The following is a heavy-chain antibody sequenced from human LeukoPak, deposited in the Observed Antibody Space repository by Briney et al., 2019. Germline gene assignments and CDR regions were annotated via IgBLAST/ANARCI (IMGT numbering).Heavy chain of an antibody. D-gene: IGHD2-2*02. Sequence: PEESLKISCKGSGYSFTSYWIGWVRQMPGKGLEWMGIIYPGDSDTRYSPSFQGQVTISADKSISTAYLQWSSLKASDTAMYYCARPYCSSTSCYNRFDYWGQGTLVTVSS. J-gene: IGHJ4*02. CDR3: ARPYCSSTSCYNRFDY. CDR1: GYSFTSYW. V-gene: IGHV5-51*01. CDR2: IYPGDSDT.